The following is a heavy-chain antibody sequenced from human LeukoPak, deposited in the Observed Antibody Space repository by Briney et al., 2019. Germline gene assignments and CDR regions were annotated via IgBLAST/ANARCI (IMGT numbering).Heavy chain of an antibody. Sequence: GGSLGLSCAASGFTFSSYWMSWVRQAPGEGLEGGANIKQDGSEKYYVDSVKGRFTISRDNAKNSLYLQMNSLRGEDTAVYYCARAYYDILTGYRFFDYWGQGTLVTVSS. D-gene: IGHD3-9*01. J-gene: IGHJ4*02. V-gene: IGHV3-7*01. CDR3: ARAYYDILTGYRFFDY. CDR1: GFTFSSYW. CDR2: IKQDGSEK.